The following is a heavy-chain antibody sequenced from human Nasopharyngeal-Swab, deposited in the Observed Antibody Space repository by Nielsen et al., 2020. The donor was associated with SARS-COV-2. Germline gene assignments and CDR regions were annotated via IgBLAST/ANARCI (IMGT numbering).Heavy chain of an antibody. V-gene: IGHV1-3*01. CDR3: ATGFLEWLLYRFDY. CDR2: INAGNGNT. J-gene: IGHJ4*02. D-gene: IGHD3-3*01. CDR1: GYTFTSYA. Sequence: ASVKVSCKASGYTFTSYAMHWVRQAPGQRLEWMGWINAGNGNTKYSQKFQGRVTITRDTSAGTAYMELSSLRSEDTAVYYCATGFLEWLLYRFDYWGQGTLVTVSS.